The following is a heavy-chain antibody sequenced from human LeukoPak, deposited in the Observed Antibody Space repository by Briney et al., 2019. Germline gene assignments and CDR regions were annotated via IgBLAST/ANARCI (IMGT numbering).Heavy chain of an antibody. V-gene: IGHV4-38-2*02. CDR2: IYHSGST. CDR1: AYSISTGYY. J-gene: IGHJ4*02. Sequence: SETLSLTCTVSAYSISTGYYWAWIRQSPGKGLEWIGSIYHSGSTYYNPSLKSRVTISVDTSKNQFPLNVSSRTAVDPAVYYCAREVGGEYYSDSSGYYHFDYWGQGTRVTVSS. CDR3: AREVGGEYYSDSSGYYHFDY. D-gene: IGHD3-22*01.